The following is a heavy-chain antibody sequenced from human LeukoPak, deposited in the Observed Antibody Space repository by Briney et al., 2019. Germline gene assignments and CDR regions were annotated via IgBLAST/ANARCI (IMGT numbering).Heavy chain of an antibody. J-gene: IGHJ1*01. CDR3: ARHPDFGDYREPFQY. Sequence: SETLSLTCTVSGRSMSSSSFYWGWIRHPPGKGLEWIGTIYYSGSTFYNPSLKSRVTISVDTSKNQFSLNLTSVTAADTAVYYCARHPDFGDYREPFQYWGQGILVTVSS. V-gene: IGHV4-39*01. D-gene: IGHD4-17*01. CDR1: GRSMSSSSFY. CDR2: IYYSGST.